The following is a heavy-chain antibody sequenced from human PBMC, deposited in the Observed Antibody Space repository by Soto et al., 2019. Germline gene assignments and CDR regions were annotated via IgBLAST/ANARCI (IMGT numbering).Heavy chain of an antibody. CDR2: IYYSGST. CDR3: ARVSVDYYDSSGYSSFDY. CDR1: GGSISSYY. Sequence: SETLSLTCTVSGGSISSYYWSWIRQPPGKGLEWIGYIYYSGSTNYNPSLKSRVTISVDTSKNQFSLKLSSVTAADTAVYYCARVSVDYYDSSGYSSFDYWGQGTLVTSPQ. D-gene: IGHD3-22*01. J-gene: IGHJ4*02. V-gene: IGHV4-59*01.